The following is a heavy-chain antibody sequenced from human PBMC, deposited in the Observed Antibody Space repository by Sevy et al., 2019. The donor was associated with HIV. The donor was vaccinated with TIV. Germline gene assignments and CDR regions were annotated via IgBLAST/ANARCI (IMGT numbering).Heavy chain of an antibody. CDR2: IWHDGSNK. CDR3: ARAPGYCTSTNCYDWFDP. V-gene: IGHV3-33*01. D-gene: IGHD2-2*01. CDR1: GFTFNFHG. Sequence: GGSLRLSCAASGFTFNFHGMHWVRQAPGKGLEWVAFIWHDGSNKYMADSVKGRFTISRDNSTNTLYLQMNSLRAEDTAVYYCARAPGYCTSTNCYDWFDPWGHGTLVTVSS. J-gene: IGHJ5*02.